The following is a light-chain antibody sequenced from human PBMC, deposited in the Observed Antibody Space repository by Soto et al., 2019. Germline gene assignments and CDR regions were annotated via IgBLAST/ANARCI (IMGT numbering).Light chain of an antibody. V-gene: IGLV2-14*03. CDR2: EVS. CDR3: SSYTSCIPRL. J-gene: IGLJ1*01. CDR1: SSDVGAYDY. Sequence: QSVLTQPASVSGSPGQSITISCTGTSSDVGAYDYVSWYQQHPDKAPKLMIYEVSNRPSGVSNRFSGSKSVNTATLTISGLQADDEADYYCSSYTSCIPRLFGTGPKAT.